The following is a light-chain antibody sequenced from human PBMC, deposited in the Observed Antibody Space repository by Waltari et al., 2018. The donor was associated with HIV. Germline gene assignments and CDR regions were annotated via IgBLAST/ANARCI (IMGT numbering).Light chain of an antibody. CDR2: DAS. V-gene: IGKV3-20*01. CDR1: QTVTSSH. Sequence: EIVLTQSTGTLSLSPGEGATLSCRASQTVTSSHLAWYQQRPGQAPRLLIDDASNRPTGIPGRFSGSGSGTDFTLTISRLEPEDFAVYYCHQYAASPRTFGQGTKVEIK. J-gene: IGKJ2*01. CDR3: HQYAASPRT.